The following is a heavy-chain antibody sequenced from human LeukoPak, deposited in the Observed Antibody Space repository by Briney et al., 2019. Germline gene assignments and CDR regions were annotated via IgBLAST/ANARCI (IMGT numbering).Heavy chain of an antibody. J-gene: IGHJ4*02. V-gene: IGHV3-7*03. CDR1: GFTFSGYW. CDR3: AKAMSGGYNYNPFDY. Sequence: AGGSLRLSCAASGFTFSGYWMSWVRQAPGKGLKWVANIKQDGSEKYYVDSVKGRFTISRDNSKNTLYLQMNSLRAEDTAIYYCAKAMSGGYNYNPFDYWGQGTLVTVSS. D-gene: IGHD5-24*01. CDR2: IKQDGSEK.